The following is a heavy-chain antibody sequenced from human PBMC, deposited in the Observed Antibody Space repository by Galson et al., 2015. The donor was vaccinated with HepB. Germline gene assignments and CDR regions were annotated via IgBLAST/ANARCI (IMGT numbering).Heavy chain of an antibody. Sequence: SVKVSCKASGYTFTDFYIHWVRQAPGQGLEWMGRINPNGGGTNYAQNFQGRLTMTSDSSISTAYMHLSSLKSDDTAVYFCARASSGDSRLTPFLRGHFDFWGQGPLVTVSS. D-gene: IGHD6-13*01. CDR2: INPNGGGT. CDR1: GYTFTDFY. CDR3: ARASSGDSRLTPFLRGHFDF. V-gene: IGHV1-2*06. J-gene: IGHJ4*02.